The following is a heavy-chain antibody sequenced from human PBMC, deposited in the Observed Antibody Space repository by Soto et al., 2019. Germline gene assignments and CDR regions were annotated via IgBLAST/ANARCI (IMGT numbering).Heavy chain of an antibody. CDR3: ARAGVAHTVTVSLNWFDP. V-gene: IGHV4-31*03. CDR2: IYYSGRT. CDR1: GGSISSGGYY. Sequence: QVQLQESGPGLVKPSQTLSLTCNVSGGSISSGGYYWSWIRQHPGKGLEWIGYIYYSGRTYYNPYLKSRVTISVDTSKNQFSLKLSSVTAADTAVYYCARAGVAHTVTVSLNWFDPWGQGTLVTVSS. J-gene: IGHJ5*02. D-gene: IGHD4-4*01.